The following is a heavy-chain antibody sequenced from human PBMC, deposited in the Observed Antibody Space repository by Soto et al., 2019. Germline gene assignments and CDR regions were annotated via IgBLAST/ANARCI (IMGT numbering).Heavy chain of an antibody. CDR3: ARLYYYDSSGYPDPPDY. CDR2: IYYSGST. CDR1: GGSFSGYY. Sequence: SETLSLTCAVYGGSFSGYYWSWIRQPPGKGLEWIGYIYYSGSTNYNPSLKSRVTISVDTSKNQFSLKLSSVTAADTAVYYCARLYYYDSSGYPDPPDYWGQGTLVTVSS. D-gene: IGHD3-22*01. J-gene: IGHJ4*02. V-gene: IGHV4-59*01.